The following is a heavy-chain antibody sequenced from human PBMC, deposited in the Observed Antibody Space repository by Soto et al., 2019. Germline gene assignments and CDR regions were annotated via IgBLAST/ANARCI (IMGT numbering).Heavy chain of an antibody. CDR1: GGTFSSYA. Sequence: QVQLVQSGAEVKKPGSSVKVSCKASGGTFSSYAISWVRQAPGQGLEWMGGIIPIFGTANYAQKFQGRVTITADESTSTAYMELSSLRSEDTAVYYCARGVVKAGASSGYWFDPWGQGTLVTVSS. V-gene: IGHV1-69*01. J-gene: IGHJ5*02. D-gene: IGHD6-19*01. CDR2: IIPIFGTA. CDR3: ARGVVKAGASSGYWFDP.